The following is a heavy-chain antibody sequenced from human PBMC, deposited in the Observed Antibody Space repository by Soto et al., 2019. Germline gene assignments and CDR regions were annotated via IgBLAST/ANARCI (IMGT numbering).Heavy chain of an antibody. J-gene: IGHJ3*02. CDR2: INHSGST. CDR1: GGSFSGYY. CDR3: ARGVGIVEGAFDI. D-gene: IGHD3-22*01. V-gene: IGHV4-34*01. Sequence: SETLSLTCAVYGGSFSGYYWSWIRQPPGKGLEWIGEINHSGSTNYNPSLKSRVTISVDTSKNQFSLKLSSVTAADTAVYYCARGVGIVEGAFDIWGQGTMVTVSS.